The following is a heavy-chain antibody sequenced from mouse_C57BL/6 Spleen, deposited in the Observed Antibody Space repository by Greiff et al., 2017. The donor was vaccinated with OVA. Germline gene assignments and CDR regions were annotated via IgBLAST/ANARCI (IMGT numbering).Heavy chain of an antibody. V-gene: IGHV1-43*01. CDR2: INPSTGGT. CDR1: GYSFTGYY. J-gene: IGHJ4*01. CDR3: AGGGAMDY. Sequence: VQLQQSGPELVKPGASVKISCKASGYSFTGYYMHWVKQSSEKSLEWIGEINPSTGGTSYNQKFKGKATLTVDKSSSTAYMQLKSLTSEDSAVYYCAGGGAMDYWGQGTSVTVSS.